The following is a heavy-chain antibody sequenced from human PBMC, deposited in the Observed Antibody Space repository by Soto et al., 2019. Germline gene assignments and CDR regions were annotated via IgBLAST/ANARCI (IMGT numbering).Heavy chain of an antibody. CDR2: ISWNSGNK. CDR1: GFTFDDYA. J-gene: IGHJ6*02. D-gene: IGHD3-9*01. CDR3: AKEAGLVRFFDWLSNGLDV. V-gene: IGHV3-9*01. Sequence: VQLVESGGDLVQPGRSQRLSCAASGFTFDDYAMHWVRQAPGKGLEWVSGISWNSGNKGYADSVKGRFTISRDNAKNFLYLEMNRLRAEDTDLYYCAKEAGLVRFFDWLSNGLDVWGQGTAVTVS.